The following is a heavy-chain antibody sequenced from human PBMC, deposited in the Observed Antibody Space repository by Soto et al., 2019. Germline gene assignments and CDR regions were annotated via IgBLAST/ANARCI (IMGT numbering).Heavy chain of an antibody. D-gene: IGHD3-22*01. CDR1: GYTFTGYY. J-gene: IGHJ4*02. Sequence: ASVKVSCKASGYTFTGYYMHWERQAPGQGLEWMGWINPNSGGTNYAQKFQGRVTMTRDTSISTAYMELSRLRSDDTAVYYCARGHVPYYYDSSGYYSWGQGTLVTVSS. CDR2: INPNSGGT. CDR3: ARGHVPYYYDSSGYYS. V-gene: IGHV1-2*02.